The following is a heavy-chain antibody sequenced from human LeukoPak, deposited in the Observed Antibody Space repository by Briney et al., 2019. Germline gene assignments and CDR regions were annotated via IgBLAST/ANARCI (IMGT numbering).Heavy chain of an antibody. D-gene: IGHD4-17*01. CDR2: ISGSGVYT. CDR1: GFTVSSNY. V-gene: IGHV3-23*01. J-gene: IGHJ4*02. CDR3: AKEKTTRSALGFDY. Sequence: GGSLRLSCAASGFTVSSNYMSWVRQAPGKGLEWVSGISGSGVYTYYADSVKGRFTISRDNSKNTLYLVMNSLRVDDTAVYYCAKEKTTRSALGFDYWGQGTLVTVSS.